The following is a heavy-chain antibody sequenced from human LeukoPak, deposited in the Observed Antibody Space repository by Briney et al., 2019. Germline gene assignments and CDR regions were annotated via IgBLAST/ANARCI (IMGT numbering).Heavy chain of an antibody. Sequence: PGGSLRLSCAASGFIFSNYWMSWVRQAPGKGLEWVANIKGDGSEKYYVDSVKGRFTISRDNAKNSLYLQMNSLRAEDTAVYYCAREETEAFDIWGQGTMVTVSS. V-gene: IGHV3-7*01. J-gene: IGHJ3*02. CDR3: AREETEAFDI. CDR2: IKGDGSEK. CDR1: GFIFSNYW. D-gene: IGHD5-24*01.